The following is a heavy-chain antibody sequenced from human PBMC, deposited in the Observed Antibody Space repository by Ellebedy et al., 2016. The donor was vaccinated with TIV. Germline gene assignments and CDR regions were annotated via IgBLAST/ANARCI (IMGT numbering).Heavy chain of an antibody. CDR2: IDPSGGST. J-gene: IGHJ6*02. V-gene: IGHV1-46*01. Sequence: AASVQVSCKASGYTFTSYYLHWVRQAPGQGLEWMGVIDPSGGSTDYAQKFQGRVTMTRDTSTSTVYMELRSLSSDDTAVYYCARDRIVGSSSPYYNGMDVWGQGTTVTVSS. CDR3: ARDRIVGSSSPYYNGMDV. D-gene: IGHD1-26*01. CDR1: GYTFTSYY.